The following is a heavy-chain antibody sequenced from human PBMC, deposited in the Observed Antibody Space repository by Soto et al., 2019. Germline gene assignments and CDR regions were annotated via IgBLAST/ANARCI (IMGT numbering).Heavy chain of an antibody. CDR3: ARARVGDILTGYYYYYYGMDV. CDR1: GGSFSGYY. CDR2: INHSGST. D-gene: IGHD3-9*01. V-gene: IGHV4-34*01. J-gene: IGHJ6*02. Sequence: PSEPLSLTCAVYGGSFSGYYWSWIRQPPGKGLEWIGEINHSGSTNYNPSLKSRVTISVDTSKDQFSLKLSSVTAADTAVYYCARARVGDILTGYYYYYYGMDVWGQGTTVTVS.